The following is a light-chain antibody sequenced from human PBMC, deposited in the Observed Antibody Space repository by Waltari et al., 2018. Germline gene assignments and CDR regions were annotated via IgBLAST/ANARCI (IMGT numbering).Light chain of an antibody. J-gene: IGLJ2*01. Sequence: QSALTQPASVSGSPGQSITISCTGTSSDVGGYNYVSWYQQHPGKAPKLMIYEVSNRPSGVSNRFSGSESGNTASLTISGLQAEDEADYYCSSYTSSSILVFGGGTKLTVL. CDR3: SSYTSSSILV. CDR2: EVS. CDR1: SSDVGGYNY. V-gene: IGLV2-14*01.